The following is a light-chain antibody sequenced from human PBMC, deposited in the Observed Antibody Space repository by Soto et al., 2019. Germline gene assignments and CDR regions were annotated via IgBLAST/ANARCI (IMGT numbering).Light chain of an antibody. CDR2: GAS. CDR1: QSISTY. J-gene: IGKJ1*01. Sequence: DIQMTQSPSALSASVGDRVTITCRASQSISTYLEWFQQKPGKAPKLLIYGASSLHSGVPSRFSGSGSGTHFTLTISSLQPEDFAIYYCQQSHDTPPTFGQGTKVDIK. CDR3: QQSHDTPPT. V-gene: IGKV1-39*01.